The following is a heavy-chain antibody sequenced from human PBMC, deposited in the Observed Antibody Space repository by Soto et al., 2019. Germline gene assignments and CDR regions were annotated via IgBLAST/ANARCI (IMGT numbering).Heavy chain of an antibody. Sequence: SETLSLTCAVYGRSFSGYYWSWIRQPPGKGLEWIGEINHSGSTNYNPSLKSRVTISVDTSKNQFSLKLSSVTAADTAVYYCARIAARSGYGMDVWGQGTTVTAP. V-gene: IGHV4-34*01. D-gene: IGHD6-6*01. CDR2: INHSGST. J-gene: IGHJ6*02. CDR3: ARIAARSGYGMDV. CDR1: GRSFSGYY.